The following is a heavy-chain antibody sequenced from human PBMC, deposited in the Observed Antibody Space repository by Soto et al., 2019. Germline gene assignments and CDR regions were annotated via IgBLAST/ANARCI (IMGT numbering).Heavy chain of an antibody. V-gene: IGHV4-30-4*01. J-gene: IGHJ5*02. CDR1: GGSISSGDYY. D-gene: IGHD6-19*01. CDR3: AREGDGVAVAWNWFDP. CDR2: IYYSGST. Sequence: QVQLQESGPGLVKPSQTLSLTCTVSGGSISSGDYYWSWIRQPPGKGLEWIGYIYYSGSTYYNPSLKSRVTISVDTSKNQFSLKLSSVTAADTAVYYCAREGDGVAVAWNWFDPWGQGTLVTVSS.